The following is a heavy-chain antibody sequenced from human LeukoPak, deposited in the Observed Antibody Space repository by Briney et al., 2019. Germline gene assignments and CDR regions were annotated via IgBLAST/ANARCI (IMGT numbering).Heavy chain of an antibody. V-gene: IGHV1-8*03. D-gene: IGHD2-21*02. CDR3: ARGKTMVYCGGDCYRFDN. Sequence: ASVTVSCKASGYTFTSYDINWVRQATGQGLEWMGWMNPNSGNTGYAQKFQGRVTITRNTSISTAYMELSSLRSDDTAVYYCARGKTMVYCGGDCYRFDNWGQGTLVTVSS. CDR1: GYTFTSYD. CDR2: MNPNSGNT. J-gene: IGHJ4*02.